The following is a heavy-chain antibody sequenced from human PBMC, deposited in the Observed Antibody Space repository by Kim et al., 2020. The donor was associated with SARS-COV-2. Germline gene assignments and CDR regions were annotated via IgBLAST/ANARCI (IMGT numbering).Heavy chain of an antibody. J-gene: IGHJ6*02. CDR2: ISGSGGST. CDR3: AKDYPYDLFVPSQRRGMDV. D-gene: IGHD3-9*01. CDR1: GFTFSSYA. Sequence: GGSLRLSCAASGFTFSSYAMSWVRQAPGKGLEWVSAISGSGGSTYYADSVKGRFTISRDNSKNTLYLQMNSRRAEETAVYYCAKDYPYDLFVPSQRRGMDVWGQGTPVTVSS. V-gene: IGHV3-23*01.